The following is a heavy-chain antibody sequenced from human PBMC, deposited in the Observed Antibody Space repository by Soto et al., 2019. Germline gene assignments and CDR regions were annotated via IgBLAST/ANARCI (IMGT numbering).Heavy chain of an antibody. J-gene: IGHJ4*02. CDR2: ISAYNGNT. V-gene: IGHV1-18*01. Sequence: GASVKVSCKASGCTFTSYGISWVRQAPGQGLEWMGWISAYNGNTNYAQKLQGRVTMTTDTSTSTAYMELRSLRSDDTAVYYCARDTPAVAGIYYFDYWGQGTLVTVSS. CDR3: ARDTPAVAGIYYFDY. D-gene: IGHD6-19*01. CDR1: GCTFTSYG.